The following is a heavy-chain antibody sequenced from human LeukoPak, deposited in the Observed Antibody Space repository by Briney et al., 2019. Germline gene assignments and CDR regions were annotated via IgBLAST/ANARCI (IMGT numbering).Heavy chain of an antibody. J-gene: IGHJ5*02. CDR3: ARGLASRRITMVRGVLRGGWFDP. CDR1: GYTFTSYD. Sequence: GASVKVSCKASGYTFTSYDINWVRQATGQGLEWMGWINPNSGNTGYAQKFQGRVTMTRNTSISTAYMELSSLRSEDTAVYYCARGLASRRITMVRGVLRGGWFDPWGQGTLVTVSS. CDR2: INPNSGNT. D-gene: IGHD3-10*01. V-gene: IGHV1-8*01.